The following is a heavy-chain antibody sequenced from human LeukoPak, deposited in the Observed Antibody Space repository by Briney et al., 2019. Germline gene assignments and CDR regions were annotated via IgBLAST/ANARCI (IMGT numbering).Heavy chain of an antibody. V-gene: IGHV3-23*01. CDR2: ISGSGGST. CDR1: GFTFSSYA. J-gene: IGHJ4*02. D-gene: IGHD3-22*01. CDR3: ARDRGYYDSSGYYLPYYFDY. Sequence: PGGSLRLSCAASGFTFSSYAMSWVRQAPGKGLEWVSAISGSGGSTYYADSVKGRFTISRDNAKNSLYLQMNSLRAEDTAVYYCARDRGYYDSSGYYLPYYFDYWGQGTLVTVSS.